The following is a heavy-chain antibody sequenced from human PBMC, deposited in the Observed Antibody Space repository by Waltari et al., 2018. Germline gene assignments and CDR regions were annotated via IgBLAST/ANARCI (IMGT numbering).Heavy chain of an antibody. J-gene: IGHJ4*02. CDR1: GLSVRSDD. Sequence: DVQWVESGGGLVKPGVSLRRGGAAAGLSVRSDDMNWVRQAPGRGLEWVASISGSGRSYIFYTDSVKGRFTISRDNAKNSLFLQMNSLRAEDTAVYYCTRDLYGSGGDYFDPWGQGTLVTVSS. CDR2: ISGSGRSYI. D-gene: IGHD6-19*01. CDR3: TRDLYGSGGDYFDP. V-gene: IGHV3-21*01.